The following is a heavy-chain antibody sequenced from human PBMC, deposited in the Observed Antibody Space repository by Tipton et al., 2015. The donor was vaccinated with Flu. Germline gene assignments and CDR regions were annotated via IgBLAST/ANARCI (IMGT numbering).Heavy chain of an antibody. CDR3: ARGVGGYTYGRPGGLLEY. CDR2: ISALNGNS. Sequence: QLVQSGAEVKKPGASVKVSCKASGYTFTSYGISWVRQAPGQGLEWMGWISALNGNSNYAQELQGRVTMTTDTSTSTAYMELRSLRSDDTAVYYCARGVGGYTYGRPGGLLEYWGQGTLVTVSS. CDR1: GYTFTSYG. J-gene: IGHJ4*02. D-gene: IGHD5-18*01. V-gene: IGHV1-18*01.